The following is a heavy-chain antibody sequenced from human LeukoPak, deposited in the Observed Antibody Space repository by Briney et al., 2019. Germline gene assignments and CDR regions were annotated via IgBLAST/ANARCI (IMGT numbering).Heavy chain of an antibody. CDR3: GRDASTTDFEAYFYYMDV. V-gene: IGHV3-21*01. D-gene: IGHD1-26*01. CDR1: GFTLSLYS. Sequence: GGSLRLSCTASGFTLSLYSMHWVRQAPGKGLEWVASIGLSRRYIYYADSVKGRFTISRDNAKNSLHLDMNSPRPEYTGVYYCGRDASTTDFEAYFYYMDVWGQGTTVTVSS. CDR2: IGLSRRYI. J-gene: IGHJ6*03.